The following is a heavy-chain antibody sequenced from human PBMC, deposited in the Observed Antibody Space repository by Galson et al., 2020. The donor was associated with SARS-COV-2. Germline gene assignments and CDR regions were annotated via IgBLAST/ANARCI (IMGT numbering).Heavy chain of an antibody. CDR3: ARPYSGSYFSGMDV. D-gene: IGHD1-26*01. CDR2: ISYDGSNK. Sequence: GGSLRLSCAASGFTFSSYAMHWVRQAPGKGLEWVAVISYDGSNKYYADSVKGRFTISRDNSKNTLYLQMNSLRAEDTAVYYCARPYSGSYFSGMDVGGQGTTVTFSS. J-gene: IGHJ6*02. CDR1: GFTFSSYA. V-gene: IGHV3-30*04.